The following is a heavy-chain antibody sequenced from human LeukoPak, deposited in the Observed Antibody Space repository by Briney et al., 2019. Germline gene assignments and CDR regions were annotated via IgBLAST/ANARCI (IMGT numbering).Heavy chain of an antibody. J-gene: IGHJ4*02. CDR3: AKLRTARDY. CDR1: GFTFSSYA. V-gene: IGHV3-23*01. D-gene: IGHD1/OR15-1a*01. CDR2: ISGSGGST. Sequence: GGSLRLSCAASGFTFSSYAMSWVRQAPGKGLEWVSAISGSGGSTYYADPVKGRFTISRDNSKNTLYLQMDSLRAEDTAVYCCAKLRTARDYWGQGTLVTVSS.